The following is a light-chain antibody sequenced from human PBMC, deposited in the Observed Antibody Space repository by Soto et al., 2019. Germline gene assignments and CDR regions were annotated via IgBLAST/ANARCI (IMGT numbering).Light chain of an antibody. CDR2: SAS. CDR1: QPISSW. Sequence: IQMTQSPSSVSASVGDRVTITCRASQPISSWLAWYQQKPGQPPNLPIYSASTLGSGVPSRFNGSESGTLFTLTITNLQPEDFATYNCQHASSFPLTFGGGTKVEV. CDR3: QHASSFPLT. V-gene: IGKV1-12*01. J-gene: IGKJ4*01.